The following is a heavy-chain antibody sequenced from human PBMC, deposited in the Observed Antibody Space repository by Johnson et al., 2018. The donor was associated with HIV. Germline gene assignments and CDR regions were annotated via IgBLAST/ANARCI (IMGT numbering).Heavy chain of an antibody. D-gene: IGHD2-8*02. Sequence: VQLVESGGGLVQPGGSLRLSCAASGFTVSSNYMSWVRQAPGKGLELVSVIYSGGSTYYADSVKGRFTISRDNSKNTLYLQMNSLRAEDTAVYYCAKHIVLVVYAIGAAFDIWGQGTMVTVSS. CDR1: GFTVSSNY. CDR3: AKHIVLVVYAIGAAFDI. CDR2: IYSGGST. J-gene: IGHJ3*02. V-gene: IGHV3-66*04.